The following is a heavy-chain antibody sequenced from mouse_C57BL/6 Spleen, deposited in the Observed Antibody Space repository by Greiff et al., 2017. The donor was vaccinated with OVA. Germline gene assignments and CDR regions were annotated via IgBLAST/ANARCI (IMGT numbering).Heavy chain of an antibody. CDR3: ARGDGYYLYAMDY. Sequence: EVKVVESGGGLVQSGRSLRLSCATSGFTFSDFYMEWVRQAPGKGLEWIAASRNKANDYTTEYSASVKGRFIVSRDTSQSILYLQMNALRAEDTAIYYCARGDGYYLYAMDYWGQGTSVTVSS. D-gene: IGHD2-3*01. CDR2: SRNKANDYTT. J-gene: IGHJ4*01. CDR1: GFTFSDFY. V-gene: IGHV7-1*01.